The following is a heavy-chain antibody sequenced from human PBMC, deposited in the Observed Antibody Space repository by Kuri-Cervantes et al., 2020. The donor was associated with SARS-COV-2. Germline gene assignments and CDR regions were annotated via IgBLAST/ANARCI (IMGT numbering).Heavy chain of an antibody. Sequence: SQTLSLTCAVYGGSFSGYYWSWIRQPPGKGLEWIGEINHSGSTNYNPSLKSRVTISVDTSKNQFSLKLSSVTAADTAVYYCARTYGLLRYVYYMDVWGKGTAVTVSS. J-gene: IGHJ6*03. D-gene: IGHD3-22*01. CDR2: INHSGST. V-gene: IGHV4-34*01. CDR3: ARTYGLLRYVYYMDV. CDR1: GGSFSGYY.